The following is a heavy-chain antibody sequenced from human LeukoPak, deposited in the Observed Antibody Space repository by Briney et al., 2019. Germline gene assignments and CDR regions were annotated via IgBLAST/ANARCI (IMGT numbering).Heavy chain of an antibody. CDR1: GDSIISSYY. D-gene: IGHD4-11*01. CDR3: ARENYSNYVVDY. V-gene: IGHV4-38-2*02. J-gene: IGHJ4*02. CDR2: IYYSGST. Sequence: SETLSLTCTVSGDSIISSYYWGWIRQPPGKGLEWIGSIYYSGSTYYNPSLKSRVTISVDTSKNQFSLKLSSVTAADTAVYYCARENYSNYVVDYWGQGTLVTVSS.